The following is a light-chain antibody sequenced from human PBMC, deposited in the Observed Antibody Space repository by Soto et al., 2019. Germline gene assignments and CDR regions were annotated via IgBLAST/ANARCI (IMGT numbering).Light chain of an antibody. J-gene: IGKJ5*01. CDR3: QQYGSSPIT. Sequence: EIVLTQSPGTLSLSPGERATLSCRASQSVSSTYLAWYQLKPGQGPRLLIYGASSRATGIPDRFNGSGSGTDFTLTISRLEPEDSAVYYCQQYGSSPITFGQGTRLEIK. V-gene: IGKV3-20*01. CDR1: QSVSSTY. CDR2: GAS.